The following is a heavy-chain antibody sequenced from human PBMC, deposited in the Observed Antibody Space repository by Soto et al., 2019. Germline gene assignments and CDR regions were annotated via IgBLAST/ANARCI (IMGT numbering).Heavy chain of an antibody. Sequence: SQTLSLTCAISGDTVSSNSAAWNWIRQPPSRGLEWLGRTYYRSKWYNDYAVSVKSRITINPDTSKNQFSLQLNSVTPADTAVYYCAREAPRMAAGGIGWFDLGGQGTVATV. V-gene: IGHV6-1*01. CDR2: TYYRSKWYN. CDR1: GDTVSSNSAA. D-gene: IGHD6-13*01. CDR3: AREAPRMAAGGIGWFDL. J-gene: IGHJ5*02.